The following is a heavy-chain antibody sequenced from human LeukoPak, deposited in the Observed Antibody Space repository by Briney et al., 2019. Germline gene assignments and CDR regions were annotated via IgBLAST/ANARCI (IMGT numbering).Heavy chain of an antibody. V-gene: IGHV3-33*01. CDR1: GFTFSSYG. J-gene: IGHJ6*03. CDR2: IWYDGSNK. Sequence: GESLRLSCAASGFTFSSYGMHWVRQAPGKGLEWVAVIWYDGSNKYYADSVKGRFTISRDNSKNTLYLQMNSLRAEDTAVYYCARDSLEYSSSWSTGWYYYYYMDVWGKGTTVTVSS. CDR3: ARDSLEYSSSWSTGWYYYYYMDV. D-gene: IGHD6-13*01.